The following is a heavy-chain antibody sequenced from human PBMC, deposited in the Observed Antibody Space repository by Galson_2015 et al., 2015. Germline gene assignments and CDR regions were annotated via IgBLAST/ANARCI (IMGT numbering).Heavy chain of an antibody. CDR1: GGTFSSYA. D-gene: IGHD3-9*01. Sequence: SVKVSCKASGGTFSSYAISWVRQAPGQGLEWMGGIIPIFGTANYAQKFQGRVTITADETTSAAYMELSSLRSEDTAVYYCAREPLDLRYFDWQTRSSFDIWGQGTMVPVSS. CDR2: IIPIFGTA. J-gene: IGHJ3*02. V-gene: IGHV1-69*13. CDR3: AREPLDLRYFDWQTRSSFDI.